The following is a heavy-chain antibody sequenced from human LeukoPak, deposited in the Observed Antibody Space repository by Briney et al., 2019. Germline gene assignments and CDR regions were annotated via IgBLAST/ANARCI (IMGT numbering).Heavy chain of an antibody. CDR2: IYYSGST. J-gene: IGHJ3*02. Sequence: PSETLSLTCTVSGGSISSGGYYWSWIRQPPGKGLEWIGYIYYSGSTNYNPSLKSRVTISVDTSKNQFSLKLSSVTAADTAVYYCAMGTQNNDYGDEYPGRAFDIWGQGTMVTVSS. D-gene: IGHD4-17*01. CDR3: AMGTQNNDYGDEYPGRAFDI. CDR1: GGSISSGGYY. V-gene: IGHV4-61*08.